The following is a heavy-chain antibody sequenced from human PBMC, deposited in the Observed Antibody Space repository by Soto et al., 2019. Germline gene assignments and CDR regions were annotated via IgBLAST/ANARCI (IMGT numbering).Heavy chain of an antibody. V-gene: IGHV3-23*01. CDR1: GFTFSSYA. CDR2: ISGTGGST. CDR3: AKEMTSGYYLFDY. J-gene: IGHJ4*02. D-gene: IGHD3-22*01. Sequence: EVQLLQSGGGLVQPGGSLRLSCAASGFTFSSYAMSWVRQAPGKGLEWVSTISGTGGSTYYPDSVKGRFTISRDNSKNTVYLQMNSLIAEDAAVYYCAKEMTSGYYLFDYWGQGTLVTVS.